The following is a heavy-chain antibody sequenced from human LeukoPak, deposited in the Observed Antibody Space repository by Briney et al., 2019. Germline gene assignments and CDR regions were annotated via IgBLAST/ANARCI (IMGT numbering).Heavy chain of an antibody. CDR1: GGTFSNCA. V-gene: IGHV1-69*01. J-gene: IGHJ6*03. Sequence: SVKVSCKASGGTFSNCAISWVRQAPGQGLEWMGGIIPIFGTANYAQKFQGRVTITADESTSTAYMELSSLRSEDTAVYYCARDNSSGEGGYYYYYMDVWGKGTTVTVSS. CDR2: IIPIFGTA. CDR3: ARDNSSGEGGYYYYYMDV. D-gene: IGHD6-19*01.